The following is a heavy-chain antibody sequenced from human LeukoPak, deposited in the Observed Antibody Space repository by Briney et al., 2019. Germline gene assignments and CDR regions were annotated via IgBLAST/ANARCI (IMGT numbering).Heavy chain of an antibody. Sequence: GGSMRLSCVASAFSDKSNYMSWVRQAPGKGLEWVANIKQDGSEKYYVDSVKGRFTISRDNAKNSLYLQMNSLRAEDTAVYYCASRSGNNRPFDYWGQGTLVTVSS. CDR1: AFSDKSNY. CDR3: ASRSGNNRPFDY. CDR2: IKQDGSEK. J-gene: IGHJ4*02. V-gene: IGHV3-7*01. D-gene: IGHD6-19*01.